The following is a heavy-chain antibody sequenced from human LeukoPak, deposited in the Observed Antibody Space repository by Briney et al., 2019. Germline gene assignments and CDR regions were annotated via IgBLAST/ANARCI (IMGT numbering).Heavy chain of an antibody. Sequence: GGSLRLSCAASGFTFSSYAMNWVRQAPGKGLEWVSFISSSGGSTYYADSVKGRFAISRDNSKNTLYLHMNSLRAEDTAVYYCARKTQGTYYPLDYWGQGTLVTVSS. J-gene: IGHJ4*02. V-gene: IGHV3-23*01. D-gene: IGHD1-26*01. CDR3: ARKTQGTYYPLDY. CDR2: ISSSGGST. CDR1: GFTFSSYA.